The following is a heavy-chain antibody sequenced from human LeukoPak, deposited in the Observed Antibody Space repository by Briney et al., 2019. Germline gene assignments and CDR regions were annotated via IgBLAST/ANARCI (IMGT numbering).Heavy chain of an antibody. CDR1: GFTFNNYA. D-gene: IGHD2-2*01. V-gene: IGHV3-23*01. J-gene: IGHJ4*02. CDR2: ISSSGGST. CDR3: ARVAGRLVIIPAAREVDY. Sequence: GGSLRLSCAASGFTFNNYAMSWVRQAPGKGLEWVSSISSSGGSTYYADSVKGRFTISRDNSKNTLYLQMNSLRADDTAVYYCARVAGRLVIIPAAREVDYWGQGTLVAVSS.